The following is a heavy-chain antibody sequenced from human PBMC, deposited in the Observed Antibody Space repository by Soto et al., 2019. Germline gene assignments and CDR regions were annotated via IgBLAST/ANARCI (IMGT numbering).Heavy chain of an antibody. CDR1: GGTFSSHA. J-gene: IGHJ6*02. V-gene: IGHV1-69*13. Sequence: ASVKVSCKASGGTFSSHAISWVRQAPGQGLEWMGGIIPIFGTANYAQKFQGRVTITADESTSTAYMELSSLRSEDTAVYYCARVAPDTAMTTLYYYYYGMDVWGQGTTVTVSS. D-gene: IGHD5-18*01. CDR2: IIPIFGTA. CDR3: ARVAPDTAMTTLYYYYYGMDV.